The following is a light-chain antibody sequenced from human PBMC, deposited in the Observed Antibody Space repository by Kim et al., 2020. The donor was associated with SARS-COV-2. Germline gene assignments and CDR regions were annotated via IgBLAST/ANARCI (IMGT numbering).Light chain of an antibody. CDR1: QSLSND. CDR2: GAS. V-gene: IGKV3-20*01. J-gene: IGKJ1*01. Sequence: FCRGERATLSGRASQSLSNDLAWYQHRRGQAPRLLIYGASSRAYGIADRFSGSGSGTDFTLTISRLEPEDFAVYYCHQYYSSPPTFGQGTKVDIK. CDR3: HQYYSSPPT.